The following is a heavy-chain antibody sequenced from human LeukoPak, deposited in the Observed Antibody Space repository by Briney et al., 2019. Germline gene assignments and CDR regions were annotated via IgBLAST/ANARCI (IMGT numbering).Heavy chain of an antibody. D-gene: IGHD4-17*01. J-gene: IGHJ5*02. CDR2: LNSDGRTT. Sequence: GGSLRLSCAVSGFTFSIHWMHWVRQGPGKGLVWVSRLNSDGRTTTYADSVKGRFTISRDNAKNTLYLQMNSLRVEDTAVYYCARGSDETVTSPGWCDPWGQGTLVTVSS. CDR3: ARGSDETVTSPGWCDP. CDR1: GFTFSIHW. V-gene: IGHV3-74*01.